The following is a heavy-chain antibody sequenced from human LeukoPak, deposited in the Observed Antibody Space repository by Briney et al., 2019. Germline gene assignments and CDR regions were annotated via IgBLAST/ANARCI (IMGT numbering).Heavy chain of an antibody. CDR3: AREPGYCTNGVCKSQPENWFDP. V-gene: IGHV1-69*13. CDR1: GGTFSSYA. CDR2: IIPIFGTA. D-gene: IGHD2-8*01. Sequence: SVKVSCKASGGTFSSYAISWVRQAPGQGLEWMEGIIPIFGTANYAQKFQGRVTITADESTSTAYMELSSLRSEDTAVYYCAREPGYCTNGVCKSQPENWFDPWGQGTLVTVSS. J-gene: IGHJ5*02.